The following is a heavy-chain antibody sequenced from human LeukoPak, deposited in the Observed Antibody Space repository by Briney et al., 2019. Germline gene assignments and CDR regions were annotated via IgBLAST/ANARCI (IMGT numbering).Heavy chain of an antibody. CDR1: GGPFSGYY. V-gene: IGHV4-34*01. CDR2: INHSGST. CDR3: ARVFDWDVGAFDY. D-gene: IGHD1-1*01. J-gene: IGHJ4*02. Sequence: PSETLSLTCAVYGGPFSGYYWSWIRQPPGKGLEWIGEINHSGSTNYNPSLKSRVTISVDTSKNQFSLKLSSVTAADTAVYYCARVFDWDVGAFDYWGQGTLVTVSS.